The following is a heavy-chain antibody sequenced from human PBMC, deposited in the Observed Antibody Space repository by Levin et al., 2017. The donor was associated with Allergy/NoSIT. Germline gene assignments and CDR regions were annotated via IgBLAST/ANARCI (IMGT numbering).Heavy chain of an antibody. Sequence: GGSLRLSCAASGFTFDDYAMHWVRQAPGKGLEWVSGISWNSGSIGYADSVKGRFTISRDNAKNSLYLQMNSLRAEDTALYYCAKDEGGGPALGLYGMDVWGQGTTVTVSS. CDR2: ISWNSGSI. V-gene: IGHV3-9*01. CDR3: AKDEGGGPALGLYGMDV. J-gene: IGHJ6*02. D-gene: IGHD7-27*01. CDR1: GFTFDDYA.